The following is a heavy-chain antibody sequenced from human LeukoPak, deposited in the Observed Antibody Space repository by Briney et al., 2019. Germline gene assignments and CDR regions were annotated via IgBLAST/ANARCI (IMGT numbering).Heavy chain of an antibody. CDR3: AKYRGFGDSYDS. CDR2: IGDSGGNT. Sequence: GGSLRLSCAAAGFPFNSNARSWVRQAPGRGLEGFSSIGDSGGNTYYADSVQGRFTIYRVNSKNTLYLQMNSLRAEDTAVYYCAKYRGFGDSYDSWGQGTLVTVSP. CDR1: GFPFNSNA. D-gene: IGHD3-10*01. J-gene: IGHJ4*02. V-gene: IGHV3-23*01.